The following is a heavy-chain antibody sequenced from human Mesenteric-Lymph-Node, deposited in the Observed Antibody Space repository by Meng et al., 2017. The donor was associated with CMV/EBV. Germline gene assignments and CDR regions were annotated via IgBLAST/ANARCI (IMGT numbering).Heavy chain of an antibody. V-gene: IGHV3-21*01. CDR2: IRRTSNYI. Sequence: GGSLRLSCAASGLTFSSHNMTWVRQAPGKGLEWVSSIRRTSNYIYYVDSVKGQFTISRDNAKNSLYLQMNSLRAEYTAVYYCAKDSHSGWGQGTLVTVSS. D-gene: IGHD2-15*01. CDR3: AKDSHSG. CDR1: GLTFSSHN. J-gene: IGHJ4*02.